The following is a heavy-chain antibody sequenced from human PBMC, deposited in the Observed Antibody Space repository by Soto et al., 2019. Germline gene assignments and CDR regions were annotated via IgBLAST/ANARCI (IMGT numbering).Heavy chain of an antibody. J-gene: IGHJ6*02. V-gene: IGHV1-69*13. CDR1: GGTFSSYA. CDR2: IIPIFGTA. Sequence: SVKVSCKASGGTFSSYAISWVRQAPGQGLEWMGGIIPIFGTANYAQKFQGRVTITADESTSTAYMELSSLRSEDTAVYYCARDSYAVRGVLCEYYYYGMDVWGQRTTVTVSS. D-gene: IGHD3-10*01. CDR3: ARDSYAVRGVLCEYYYYGMDV.